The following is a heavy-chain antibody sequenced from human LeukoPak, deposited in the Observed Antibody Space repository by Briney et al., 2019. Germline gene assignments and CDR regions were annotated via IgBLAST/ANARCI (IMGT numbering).Heavy chain of an antibody. D-gene: IGHD6-13*01. Sequence: SQTLSLTCAISGDSVSSNSAAWNWIRQSPSRCLEWLGRTYYRSKWYSDYAVSVKSRITINPDTSKNQFSLQLNSVTPEDTAVYYCAKNIAAAVFLTWFDPWGQGTLVTVSS. CDR1: GDSVSSNSAA. J-gene: IGHJ5*02. CDR2: TYYRSKWYS. CDR3: AKNIAAAVFLTWFDP. V-gene: IGHV6-1*01.